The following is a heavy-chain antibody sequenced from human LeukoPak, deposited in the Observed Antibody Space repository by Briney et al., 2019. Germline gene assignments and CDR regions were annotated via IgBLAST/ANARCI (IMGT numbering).Heavy chain of an antibody. J-gene: IGHJ4*01. CDR2: ISGGGGT. CDR3: AKDLGRYLNNFFDY. CDR1: GYAFNKYA. D-gene: IGHD1-26*01. Sequence: GGSLRLSCAASGYAFNKYAMSWVRHAPEKGLECGSTISGGGGTYYAASVKGRFTISRDDSKNTLYLQLNSLRAEDTAIYYCAKDLGRYLNNFFDYWGHGALVTVSS. V-gene: IGHV3-23*01.